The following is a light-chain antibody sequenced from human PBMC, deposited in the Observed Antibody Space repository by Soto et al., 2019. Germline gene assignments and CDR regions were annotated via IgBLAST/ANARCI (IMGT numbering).Light chain of an antibody. CDR1: QSLSGDY. Sequence: EIVLTQSPGTLSLSPGDRATLSCRASQSLSGDYLAWYQQKPGQAPRLLIYDASRRATDIPARFSGSGSGTDFALTISRLEPADFAVYFCQQYDTFPRTFGKGTKVEIQ. J-gene: IGKJ1*01. V-gene: IGKV3-20*01. CDR3: QQYDTFPRT. CDR2: DAS.